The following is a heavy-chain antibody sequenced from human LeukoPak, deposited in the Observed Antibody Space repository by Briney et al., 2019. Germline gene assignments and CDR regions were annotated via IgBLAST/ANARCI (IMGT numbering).Heavy chain of an antibody. J-gene: IGHJ4*02. CDR2: IYYTGIT. V-gene: IGHV4-59*08. D-gene: IGHD3-22*01. Sequence: PSETLSLTCTVSGGSISSYYWSWIRQPPGKGLEWFGYIYYTGITNYNPSLRSRVTILGDTYKNHFPLNLRSVPPAHTALFYCARRDGSGYYGHWGQGTLGTVSS. CDR3: ARRDGSGYYGH. CDR1: GGSISSYY.